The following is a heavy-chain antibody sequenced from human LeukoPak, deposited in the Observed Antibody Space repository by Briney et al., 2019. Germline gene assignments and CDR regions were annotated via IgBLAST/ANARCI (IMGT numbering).Heavy chain of an antibody. CDR3: ARDRGWRTSGYYLYYFEY. CDR1: GFTFSGYS. Sequence: PGGPLRLSCTASGFTFSGYSMNWIRQAPGKGLEWVSSFGTRSTSIYHAGSVKGRFAISRDNAKNSLYLQMNSLRAEDTAVYYCARDRGWRTSGYYLYYFEYWGQGTLVTYSS. D-gene: IGHD3-3*01. CDR2: FGTRSTSI. J-gene: IGHJ4*02. V-gene: IGHV3-21*01.